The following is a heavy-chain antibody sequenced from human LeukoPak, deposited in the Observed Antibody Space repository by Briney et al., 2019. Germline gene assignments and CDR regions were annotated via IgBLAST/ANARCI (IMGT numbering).Heavy chain of an antibody. J-gene: IGHJ4*02. CDR1: GFTFSSYG. D-gene: IGHD1-26*01. Sequence: GGSLRLSCAASGFTFSSYGMSWVRQAPGKGLEWVSYISSSGTTISYAQSVKGRFTITRDNAQNSLTLHMNTLRADDTAVYYCAKDGGTHFDHWGQGTLVTVSS. CDR3: AKDGGTHFDH. V-gene: IGHV3-48*01. CDR2: ISSSGTTI.